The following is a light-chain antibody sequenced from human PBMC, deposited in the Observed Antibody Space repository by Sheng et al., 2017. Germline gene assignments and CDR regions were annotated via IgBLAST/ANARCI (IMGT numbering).Light chain of an antibody. CDR3: QQYNGYPWT. V-gene: IGKV1-5*03. Sequence: DIQMTQSPSTLSASVGDRVTITCRASQSINSWLAWYQQKPGKAPKLLIYKASSLQSGVPSRFSGSESGTEFTLTISNLQPDDLATYYCQQYNGYPWTFGQGTKVEFK. CDR2: KAS. J-gene: IGKJ1*01. CDR1: QSINSW.